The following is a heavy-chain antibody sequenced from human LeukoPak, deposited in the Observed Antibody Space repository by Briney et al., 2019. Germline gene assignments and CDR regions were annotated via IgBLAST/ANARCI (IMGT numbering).Heavy chain of an antibody. D-gene: IGHD2-2*01. Sequence: GESLKISSKGSGYSFTSYWIGWVRQMPGKGVEWMGVIYPGDSDTRYSPSFQGQVTIPAEKSISTAYLQWGSLKASDTAMYYFARSKGDVVVITTDSDYAFDIWGQGTMVTVSS. V-gene: IGHV5-51*01. CDR1: GYSFTSYW. J-gene: IGHJ3*02. CDR3: ARSKGDVVVITTDSDYAFDI. CDR2: IYPGDSDT.